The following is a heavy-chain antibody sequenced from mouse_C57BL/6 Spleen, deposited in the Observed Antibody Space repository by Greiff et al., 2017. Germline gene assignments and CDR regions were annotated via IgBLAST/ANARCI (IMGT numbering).Heavy chain of an antibody. CDR1: GYTFTEYT. CDR3: ARHEDYYGRSYPYWYFDV. V-gene: IGHV1-62-2*01. D-gene: IGHD1-1*01. J-gene: IGHJ1*03. CDR2: FYPGSGSI. Sequence: QVQLQQSGAELVKPGASVKLSCKASGYTFTEYTIHWVKQRSGQGLEWIGWFYPGSGSIKYNEKFKDKATLTADKSSSTVYMELSRLTSEDSAVYFCARHEDYYGRSYPYWYFDVWGTGTTVTVSS.